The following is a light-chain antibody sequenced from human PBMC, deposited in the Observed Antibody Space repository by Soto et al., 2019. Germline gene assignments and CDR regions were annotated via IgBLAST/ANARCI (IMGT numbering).Light chain of an antibody. J-gene: IGKJ1*01. CDR3: HQHGISRVRT. Sequence: EMVLTQFPGTVSLSPGERATLSCRASQSVTSSYLAWYQQKPGQAPRLLIYAAYSRATGIPDRFSGSGSGTDFTLAISRLEPEDFAMYYCHQHGISRVRTFGQGTKVEVK. V-gene: IGKV3-20*01. CDR1: QSVTSSY. CDR2: AAY.